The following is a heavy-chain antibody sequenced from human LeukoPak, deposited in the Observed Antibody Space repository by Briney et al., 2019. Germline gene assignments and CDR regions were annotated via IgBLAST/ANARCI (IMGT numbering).Heavy chain of an antibody. V-gene: IGHV1-2*02. Sequence: ASVKVSCKASGYTFTDYYIHWVRQAPGQGLEWMGWITPNSGATKFAQKFQGRVTMTSDTSISTAYMDLSRLRSDDTAVYYCARGRPGDYFDYWGQGTLVTVSS. J-gene: IGHJ4*02. D-gene: IGHD6-25*01. CDR2: ITPNSGAT. CDR3: ARGRPGDYFDY. CDR1: GYTFTDYY.